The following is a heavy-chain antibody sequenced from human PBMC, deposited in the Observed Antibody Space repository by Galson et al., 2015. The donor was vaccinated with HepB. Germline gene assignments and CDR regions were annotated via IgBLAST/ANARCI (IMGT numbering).Heavy chain of an antibody. D-gene: IGHD6-25*01. CDR2: ICISYSVI. CDR3: ARTALGWFDP. V-gene: IGHV3-11*01. CDR1: GSTFSDYC. Sequence: SLRVSCAVSGSTFSDYCMSWIRQAPGKGLEWVAYICISYSVIKYADSVKGQFTISRDNVKNSLYLQMNILRVEDMAVYYCARTALGWFDPWGQGTLVTVSS. J-gene: IGHJ5*02.